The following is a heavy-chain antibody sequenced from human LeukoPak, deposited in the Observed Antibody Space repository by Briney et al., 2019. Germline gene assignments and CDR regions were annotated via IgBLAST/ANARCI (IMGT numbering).Heavy chain of an antibody. V-gene: IGHV3-48*01. CDR1: GFNFRSYA. CDR2: ISKSGSTI. J-gene: IGHJ5*02. Sequence: GGSLRLSCAASGFNFRSYAIYWVRQAPGKGLEWVSYISKSGSTIYYADSVKGRFTISRDNAKNSLYLQLNSLRAGDTAVYYCARRDCDSIKCRGSNWFDPWGQGTLVSVSS. CDR3: ARRDCDSIKCRGSNWFDP. D-gene: IGHD3-22*01.